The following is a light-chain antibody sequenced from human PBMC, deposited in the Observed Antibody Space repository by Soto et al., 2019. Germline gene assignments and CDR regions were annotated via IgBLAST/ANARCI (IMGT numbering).Light chain of an antibody. CDR3: QYWDDYSWT. J-gene: IGKJ1*01. V-gene: IGKV1-5*03. CDR2: KAS. CDR1: QSITDW. Sequence: DIQMTQSPSTLSASVGDRVTITCRASQSITDWLAWYQQKPGKAPKFLIYKASNLEGGVPSRFSGSGSGTEFTLTISRVQAYDFGTYYCQYWDDYSWTFGQGTKVEIK.